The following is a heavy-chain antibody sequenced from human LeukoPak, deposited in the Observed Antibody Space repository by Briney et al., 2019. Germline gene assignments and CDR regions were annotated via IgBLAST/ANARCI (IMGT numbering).Heavy chain of an antibody. Sequence: SETLSLTCTVSGGSISSYYWSWIRQPAGKGVEWIGRIYTSGSTNYNPSLKSRVTMSVDTSKNQFSLKLSSVTAADTAVYYCAREMGGYSGYYYYYMDVWGKGTTVTVSS. D-gene: IGHD5-12*01. J-gene: IGHJ6*03. CDR1: GGSISSYY. V-gene: IGHV4-4*07. CDR3: AREMGGYSGYYYYYMDV. CDR2: IYTSGST.